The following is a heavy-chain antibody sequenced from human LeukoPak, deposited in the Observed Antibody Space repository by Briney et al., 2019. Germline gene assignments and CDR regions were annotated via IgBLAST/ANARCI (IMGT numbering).Heavy chain of an antibody. J-gene: IGHJ4*02. CDR3: ARDEVEACSGGSCYFDY. V-gene: IGHV3-48*03. Sequence: PGGSLRLSCAASGFTFSSYEMNWVRQAPGKGLEWVSYISSSGSTIYYADSVKGRFTISRDNAKNSLYLQMNSLRAEDTAVYYCARDEVEACSGGSCYFDYWGQGTLVTVSS. D-gene: IGHD2-15*01. CDR2: ISSSGSTI. CDR1: GFTFSSYE.